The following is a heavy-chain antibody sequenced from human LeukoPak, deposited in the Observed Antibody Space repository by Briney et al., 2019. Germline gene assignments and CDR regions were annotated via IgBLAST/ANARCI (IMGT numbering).Heavy chain of an antibody. Sequence: ASVKVSCKASGYTFTGYYMHWVRQAPGQGLEWMGWINPNSGGTDYAQKFQGRVTMTRDTSISTAYMELSRLRSDDTAVYYCARALNRYCSGGSCPFGYWGQGTLVTVSS. J-gene: IGHJ4*02. V-gene: IGHV1-2*02. CDR2: INPNSGGT. D-gene: IGHD2-15*01. CDR1: GYTFTGYY. CDR3: ARALNRYCSGGSCPFGY.